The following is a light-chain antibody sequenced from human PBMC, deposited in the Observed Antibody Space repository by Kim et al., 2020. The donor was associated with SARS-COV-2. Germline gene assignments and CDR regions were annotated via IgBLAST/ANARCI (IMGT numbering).Light chain of an antibody. J-gene: IGKJ3*01. CDR1: QGISSY. CDR3: QQLNSFHPV. V-gene: IGKV1-9*01. CDR2: DAT. Sequence: IHLNQSPSSLSASVGDRVTITCGASQGISSYLAWYQQIPGKAPNLLIYDATTLHSGVPSRFSGGGSGTDFTLTISSLQPEDFATYYCQQLNSFHPVFGPGTKVDIK.